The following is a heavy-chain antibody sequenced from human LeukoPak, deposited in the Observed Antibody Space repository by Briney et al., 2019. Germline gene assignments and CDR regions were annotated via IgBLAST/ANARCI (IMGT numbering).Heavy chain of an antibody. CDR3: ARINYDRSKGFDY. CDR1: GFSLSTSGMC. CDR2: IDWDDDK. V-gene: IGHV2-70*11. D-gene: IGHD3-22*01. Sequence: SGPTLVNPTQTPTLTCTFSGFSLSTSGMCVSWIRQPPGKALEWLARIDWDDDKYYTTSLRTRLTISKDTSKNQVVLTMTNMDPVDTATYYCARINYDRSKGFDYWGQGTLVTVSS. J-gene: IGHJ4*02.